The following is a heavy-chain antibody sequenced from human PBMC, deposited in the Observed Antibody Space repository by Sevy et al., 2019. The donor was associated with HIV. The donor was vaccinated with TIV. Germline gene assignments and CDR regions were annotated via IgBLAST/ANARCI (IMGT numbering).Heavy chain of an antibody. J-gene: IGHJ3*01. V-gene: IGHV4-61*02. Sequence: SETLSLTCTVSGGSISGGSFYWTWVRQPAGRGLEWIGRVHAIGSTNYNPSLKSRVTVSVDTSKNQFSLKLSSVTAADTAVDYCARDMYDKRTYCSTGTGLCAFDFWGQGTMVTVSS. CDR2: VHAIGST. CDR3: ARDMYDKRTYCSTGTGLCAFDF. D-gene: IGHD2-15*01. CDR1: GGSISGGSFY.